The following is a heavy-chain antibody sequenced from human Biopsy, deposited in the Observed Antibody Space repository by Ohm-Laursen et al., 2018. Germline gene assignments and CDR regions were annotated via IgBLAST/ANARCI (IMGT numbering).Heavy chain of an antibody. CDR1: GYTFTSYD. CDR3: ARVFCTSTTCYGLLDN. J-gene: IGHJ4*02. Sequence: ESSVKVSCKASGYTFTSYDISWVRQAPGQGLEWMRWISPYNDKTSYPPKLQDRVTMTADTSTNTAHMELRSLRSDDTTVYYCARVFCTSTTCYGLLDNWGQGTVVTVSS. D-gene: IGHD2/OR15-2a*01. V-gene: IGHV1-18*01. CDR2: ISPYNDKT.